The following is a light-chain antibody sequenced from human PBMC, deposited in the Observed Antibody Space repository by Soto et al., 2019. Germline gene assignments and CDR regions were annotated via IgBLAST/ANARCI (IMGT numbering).Light chain of an antibody. CDR1: ISDVGDYNY. CDR3: CSYAGTYSLYV. Sequence: QSALTQPRSVSGSPGQSVTISCTGTISDVGDYNYVSWYQQHPGKAPKLMIYDVSKRPSGVPDRFSGSKSGNTASLTISGLPAEDEADYYCCSYAGTYSLYVFGNGTKLTVL. J-gene: IGLJ1*01. CDR2: DVS. V-gene: IGLV2-11*01.